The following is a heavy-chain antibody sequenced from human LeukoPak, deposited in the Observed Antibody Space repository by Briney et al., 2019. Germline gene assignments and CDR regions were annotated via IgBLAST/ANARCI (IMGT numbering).Heavy chain of an antibody. CDR3: ARDPASFGWFDP. D-gene: IGHD3-16*01. V-gene: IGHV1-18*01. CDR2: ISAYNGNT. J-gene: IGHJ5*02. CDR1: GYTFTSYG. Sequence: ASVKVSCKASGYTFTSYGISWVRQAPGQGLEWMGGISAYNGNTNCAQKLQGRVTMTTDTSTSTAYMELRSLRSDDTAVYYCARDPASFGWFDPWGQGTLVTDPS.